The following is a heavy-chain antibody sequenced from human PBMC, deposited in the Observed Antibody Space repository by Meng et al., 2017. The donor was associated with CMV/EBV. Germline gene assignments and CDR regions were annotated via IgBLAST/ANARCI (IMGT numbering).Heavy chain of an antibody. Sequence: GGSLRLSCVVSGFTFSSYSMNWVRQAPGEGLEWVSYISSSSSTIYYADSVKGQFTISRDNAKNSLYLQMNSLRAEDTAVYYCARGGYYDFWTLNTYYYYGMDVWDQGTTVTVSS. V-gene: IGHV3-48*04. D-gene: IGHD3-3*01. CDR2: ISSSSSTI. J-gene: IGHJ6*02. CDR1: GFTFSSYS. CDR3: ARGGYYDFWTLNTYYYYGMDV.